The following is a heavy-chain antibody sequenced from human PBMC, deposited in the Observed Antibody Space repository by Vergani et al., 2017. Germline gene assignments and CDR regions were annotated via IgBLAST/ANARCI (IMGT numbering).Heavy chain of an antibody. V-gene: IGHV4-34*01. Sequence: QLQLQESGPGLLKPSETLSLTCAVYGGSFSGYYWSWIRQPPGKGLEWIGEINHSGSTNYNPSLKSRVTLSVDTSKNQFSLKLSSVTAADTAVYYCARAGCITIFVVVNWFDPWGQGTLVTVSS. D-gene: IGHD3-3*01. CDR1: GGSFSGYY. CDR2: INHSGST. CDR3: ARAGCITIFVVVNWFDP. J-gene: IGHJ5*02.